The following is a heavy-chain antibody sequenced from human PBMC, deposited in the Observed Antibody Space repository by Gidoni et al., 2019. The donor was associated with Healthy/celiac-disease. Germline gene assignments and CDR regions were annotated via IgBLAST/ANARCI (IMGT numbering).Heavy chain of an antibody. J-gene: IGHJ4*02. CDR1: GFAFSSYA. V-gene: IGHV3-64D*06. CDR3: VKDLYGDSGKADY. CDR2: ISSNGGST. D-gene: IGHD4-17*01. Sequence: EVQLVESGGGLVQPGGSLSLSCSASGFAFSSYAMHWVRQAPGKGLEYVSAISSNGGSTYYADSVKGRFTISRDNSKNTLYLQMSSLRAEDTAVYYCVKDLYGDSGKADYWGQGTLVTVSS.